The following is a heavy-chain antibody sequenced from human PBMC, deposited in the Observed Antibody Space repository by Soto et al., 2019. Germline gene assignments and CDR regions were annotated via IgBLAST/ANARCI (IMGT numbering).Heavy chain of an antibody. CDR2: IIPIFGTA. CDR3: ARGQSGYYPNFYYYYGMDV. J-gene: IGHJ6*02. CDR1: GGTFSSSA. Sequence: ASVKVSCKASGGTFSSSAINWVRQAPGQGLEWMGGIIPIFGTANYAQKFQGRVTITADESTSTAYMELSSLRSEDTAVYYCARGQSGYYPNFYYYYGMDVWGQGTTVTVSS. D-gene: IGHD3-22*01. V-gene: IGHV1-69*13.